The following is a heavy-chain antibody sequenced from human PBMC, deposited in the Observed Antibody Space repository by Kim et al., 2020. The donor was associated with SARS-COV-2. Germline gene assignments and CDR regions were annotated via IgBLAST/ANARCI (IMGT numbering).Heavy chain of an antibody. CDR2: ISSSDGST. Sequence: GGSLRLSCAASRFTFSSYAMSWVRQAPGKGLEWVSAISSSDGSTYYADSVKGRFTISRDNSKNTLYLQMNSLRAEDTAVYYCAKATLYDILTGHGTYYYGMDVWGQGTTVTVSS. D-gene: IGHD3-9*01. CDR1: RFTFSSYA. V-gene: IGHV3-23*01. CDR3: AKATLYDILTGHGTYYYGMDV. J-gene: IGHJ6*02.